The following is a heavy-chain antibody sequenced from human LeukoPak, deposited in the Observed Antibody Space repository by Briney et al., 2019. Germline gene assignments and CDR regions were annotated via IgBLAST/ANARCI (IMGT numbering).Heavy chain of an antibody. Sequence: PGGSLRLSCAASGFTFDDYAMHWVRQAPGKGLEWVSGISWNSGSIGYADSVEGRFTISRDNAKNSLFLQMNSLRAEDTAEYFCARDLSSINWGQGTLVTVSS. D-gene: IGHD6-6*01. V-gene: IGHV3-9*01. CDR2: ISWNSGSI. J-gene: IGHJ4*02. CDR1: GFTFDDYA. CDR3: ARDLSSIN.